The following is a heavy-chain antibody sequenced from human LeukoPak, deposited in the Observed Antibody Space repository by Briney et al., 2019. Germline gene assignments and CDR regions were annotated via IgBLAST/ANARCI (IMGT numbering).Heavy chain of an antibody. Sequence: GGSLRLSCAASGFTFSIYAMSWVRQAPGKGLEWVSVIYSGGGTFYADSVKGRFTISRDNSKNTLYLQMNSLRAEDTAVYYCARAGGLRIAVAPIDCWGQGTLVTVSS. J-gene: IGHJ4*02. D-gene: IGHD6-19*01. CDR3: ARAGGLRIAVAPIDC. CDR1: GFTFSIYA. V-gene: IGHV3-53*01. CDR2: IYSGGGT.